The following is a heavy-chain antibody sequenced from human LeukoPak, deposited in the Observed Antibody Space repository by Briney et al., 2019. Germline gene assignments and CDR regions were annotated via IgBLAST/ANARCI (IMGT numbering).Heavy chain of an antibody. CDR1: GGSISSSSYY. J-gene: IGHJ5*02. V-gene: IGHV4-39*07. Sequence: SETLSLTCTVSGGSISSSSYYWGWIRQPPGKGLEWIGSIYYSGSTYYNPSLKSRVTISVDTSKNQFSLKLSSVTAADTAVYYCARVITIFGEVNPPSGHRINWFDPWGQGTLVTVSS. CDR3: ARVITIFGEVNPPSGHRINWFDP. CDR2: IYYSGST. D-gene: IGHD3-3*01.